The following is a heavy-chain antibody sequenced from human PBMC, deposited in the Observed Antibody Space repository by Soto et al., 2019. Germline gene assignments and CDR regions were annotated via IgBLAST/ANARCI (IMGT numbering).Heavy chain of an antibody. CDR1: GYTFTSYG. D-gene: IGHD3-22*01. V-gene: IGHV1-18*01. CDR2: MSVYNGNT. CDR3: ARSYYDSSGYYFYFDY. J-gene: IGHJ4*02. Sequence: GASVKVSCEASGYTFTSYGISCVRQAPGQGLEWMGWMSVYNGNTKYAQKFQGRVTMTTDTSTSTAYMELRSLRSDDTAVYYCARSYYDSSGYYFYFDYWGQGTPVTVSS.